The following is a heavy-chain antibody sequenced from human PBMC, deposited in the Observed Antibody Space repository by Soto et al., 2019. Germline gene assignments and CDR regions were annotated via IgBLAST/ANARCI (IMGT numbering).Heavy chain of an antibody. V-gene: IGHV4-30-4*01. CDR1: GCSISSGYYC. CDR3: ALGRRVTISFDY. Sequence: PSETLSLTCAVSGCSISSGYYCGSWIRQPPGKGLEWIGYIYYSGSTYYNTSLKTRVTISADTSKNQLSLKLSSVTAADTAVSYCALGRRVTISFDYWGQGTLVTVSS. J-gene: IGHJ4*02. D-gene: IGHD4-17*01. CDR2: IYYSGST.